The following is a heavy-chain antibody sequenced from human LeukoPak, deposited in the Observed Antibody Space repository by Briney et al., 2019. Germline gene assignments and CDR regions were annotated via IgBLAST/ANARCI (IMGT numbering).Heavy chain of an antibody. Sequence: GGSLRLSCAASGFTFSSYEMNWVRQAPGKGLEWVSYISSSGSTIYYADPVKGRFTISRDNAKNSLYLQMNSLRAEDTAVYYCARDRAMGALDYWGQGTLVTVSS. J-gene: IGHJ4*02. CDR2: ISSSGSTI. CDR3: ARDRAMGALDY. V-gene: IGHV3-48*03. CDR1: GFTFSSYE. D-gene: IGHD3-16*01.